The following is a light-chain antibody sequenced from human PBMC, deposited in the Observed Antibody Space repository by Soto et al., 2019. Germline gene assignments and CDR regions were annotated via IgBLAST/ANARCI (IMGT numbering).Light chain of an antibody. J-gene: IGKJ3*01. CDR1: QSVVHSSNNKNY. V-gene: IGKV4-1*01. Sequence: DIVLTQSPDSLAVSLGERATINCKSSQSVVHSSNNKNYLAWYQQKPGQPPKLLIYWASTRESGVPDRFSGSGSVTDFTLTISSLHAEDVAVYYCQQYYITPFTFGPGTKVDI. CDR3: QQYYITPFT. CDR2: WAS.